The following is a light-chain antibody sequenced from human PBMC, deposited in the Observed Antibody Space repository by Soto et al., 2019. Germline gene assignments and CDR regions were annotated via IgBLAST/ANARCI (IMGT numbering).Light chain of an antibody. CDR1: SSDVGGYDY. CDR2: EVN. V-gene: IGLV2-8*01. J-gene: IGLJ1*01. Sequence: QSVLAQPPSASGSPGQTVSISCIGTSSDVGGYDYVSWYQQHPGKVPKLIIYEVNKRPSGVPDRFSGSKSGNTASLTVSGLQADDEADYYCTSYAGSNNFCVFGTGTKSPS. CDR3: TSYAGSNNFCV.